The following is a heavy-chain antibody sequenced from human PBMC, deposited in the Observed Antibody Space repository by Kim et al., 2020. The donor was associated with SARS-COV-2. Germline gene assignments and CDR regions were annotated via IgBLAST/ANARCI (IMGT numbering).Heavy chain of an antibody. J-gene: IGHJ4*02. D-gene: IGHD4-17*01. V-gene: IGHV4-59*01. Sequence: KSRVTISVDTSKTQFSLKLSSVTAADTAVYYCARTHPSVDYGDYENYFDYWGQGTLVTVSS. CDR3: ARTHPSVDYGDYENYFDY.